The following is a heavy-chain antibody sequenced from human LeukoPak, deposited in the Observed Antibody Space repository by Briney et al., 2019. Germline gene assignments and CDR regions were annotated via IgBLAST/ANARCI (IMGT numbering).Heavy chain of an antibody. CDR2: IYSGGST. Sequence: TGGSLRLSCAASGFTVSSNYMSWVRQAPGKGLEWVSVIYSGGSTYYADSVKGRFTISRDNSKNTLYLRMNSLRAEDTAVYYCANRRGYTHYFFDYWGQGTLVTVSS. J-gene: IGHJ4*02. CDR1: GFTVSSNY. D-gene: IGHD3-3*01. V-gene: IGHV3-53*01. CDR3: ANRRGYTHYFFDY.